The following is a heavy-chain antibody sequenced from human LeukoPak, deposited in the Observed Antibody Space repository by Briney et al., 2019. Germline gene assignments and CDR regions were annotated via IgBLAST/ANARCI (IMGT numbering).Heavy chain of an antibody. V-gene: IGHV4-59*08. J-gene: IGHJ6*02. D-gene: IGHD4/OR15-4a*01. Sequence: ASETLSLTCTVSDGSISSYYWSWIRQPPGKGLEWIGYIYYSGSTNYNPSLKSRVTISVDTSKNQFSLKLSSVTAADTAVYYCARFDYDYGMDVWGQGTTVTVSS. CDR1: DGSISSYY. CDR3: ARFDYDYGMDV. CDR2: IYYSGST.